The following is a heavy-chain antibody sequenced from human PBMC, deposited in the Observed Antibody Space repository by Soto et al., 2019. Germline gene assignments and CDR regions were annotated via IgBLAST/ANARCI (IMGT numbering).Heavy chain of an antibody. CDR1: GVSISSRNW. V-gene: IGHV4-4*02. D-gene: IGHD3-9*01. CDR2: IHHSGST. J-gene: IGHJ4*02. CDR3: ARDGTGHPYYSDN. Sequence: QVQLQESGPGLVKPSGTLSLTCAVSGVSISSRNWWSWVRQPPGKGLEWIGEIHHSGSTNYNPSLKSRVNMSVDKSKNQFSLKVSSVTAADTAVYYCARDGTGHPYYSDNWGQGTLVTVSS.